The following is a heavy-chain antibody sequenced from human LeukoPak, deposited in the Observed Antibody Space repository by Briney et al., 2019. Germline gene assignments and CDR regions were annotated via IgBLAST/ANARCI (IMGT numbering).Heavy chain of an antibody. CDR1: GYTFTSYY. D-gene: IGHD3-10*01. J-gene: IGHJ6*02. Sequence: ASVKVSCKASGYTFTSYYMHWVRQAPGQGLEWMGIINPSSGSTSYAQKFQGRVTMTRDTSTSTVYMELSSLRSEDTAVYYCARDNRYYYGSGSYYYYYGMDVWGQGTTVTVSS. V-gene: IGHV1-46*01. CDR3: ARDNRYYYGSGSYYYYYGMDV. CDR2: INPSSGST.